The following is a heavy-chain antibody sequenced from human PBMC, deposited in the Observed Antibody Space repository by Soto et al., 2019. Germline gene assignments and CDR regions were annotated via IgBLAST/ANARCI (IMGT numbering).Heavy chain of an antibody. D-gene: IGHD3-22*01. V-gene: IGHV1-18*04. CDR2: ISAYNGNT. Sequence: ASVKVSCKASGYTFTSYGISWVRQAPGQGLEWMGWISAYNGNTNYAQKLQGRVTMTTDTSTSTAYMELRSLRSDDTAVYYCAREEYYYDSSGYYHVYFDYWGQGTLVPSPQ. CDR3: AREEYYYDSSGYYHVYFDY. CDR1: GYTFTSYG. J-gene: IGHJ4*02.